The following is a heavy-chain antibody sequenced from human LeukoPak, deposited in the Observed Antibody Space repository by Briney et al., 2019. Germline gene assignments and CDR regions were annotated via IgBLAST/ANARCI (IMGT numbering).Heavy chain of an antibody. Sequence: PGGSLRLSCAASGFTFSNAWTNWVRQAPGKGLEWVGRIKSKTDGGTTDCAAPVKGRFTISRDDSKSAVYLQMNSLKIEDTAVYYCTTDLGTYYHGSQRLIPIDYWGQGTLVTVSS. CDR2: IKSKTDGGTT. D-gene: IGHD3-10*01. CDR1: GFTFSNAW. CDR3: TTDLGTYYHGSQRLIPIDY. V-gene: IGHV3-15*07. J-gene: IGHJ4*02.